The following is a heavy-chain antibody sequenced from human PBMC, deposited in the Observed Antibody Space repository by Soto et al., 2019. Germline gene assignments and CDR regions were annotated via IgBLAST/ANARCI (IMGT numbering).Heavy chain of an antibody. CDR1: GFTFSSYS. D-gene: IGHD1-20*01. V-gene: IGHV3-21*01. CDR2: ISSSSSYI. CDR3: ARERPNNSNYFDY. Sequence: KSGGSLRLSCAASGFTFSSYSMNWVRQAPGKGLEWVSSISSSSSYIYYADSVKGRFTISRDNAKNSLYLQINSLRDEDTAVYYCARERPNNSNYFDYWGQGTLVTVSS. J-gene: IGHJ4*02.